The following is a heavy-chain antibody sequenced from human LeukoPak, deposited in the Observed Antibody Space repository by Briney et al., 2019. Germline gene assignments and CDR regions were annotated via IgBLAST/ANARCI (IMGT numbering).Heavy chain of an antibody. Sequence: PGGSLRLSCAASGFTLGAMSWLRQAPGQGLEWVSTIGDSGGSTYYADSVKGRFTISRDNSKNTLYLQMNSLRAADSAVYYCAKYRGFGDSYDSWGQGTLVTVSS. D-gene: IGHD3-10*01. V-gene: IGHV3-23*01. CDR2: IGDSGGST. CDR1: GFTLGAM. CDR3: AKYRGFGDSYDS. J-gene: IGHJ4*02.